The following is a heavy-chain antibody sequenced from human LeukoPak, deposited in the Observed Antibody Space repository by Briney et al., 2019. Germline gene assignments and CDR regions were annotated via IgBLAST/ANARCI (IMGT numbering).Heavy chain of an antibody. CDR2: INPNSGGT. J-gene: IGHJ1*01. CDR1: GYTFTGYY. V-gene: IGHV1-2*02. Sequence: ASVKVSCKASGYTFTGYYMHWVRQAPGQGLEWMGWINPNSGGTNYAQKFQGRVTMTRDTSISTAYMELSRLRSDDTAVYYCAHSINSSSFYFQHWGQGTLVTASS. D-gene: IGHD6-6*01. CDR3: AHSINSSSFYFQH.